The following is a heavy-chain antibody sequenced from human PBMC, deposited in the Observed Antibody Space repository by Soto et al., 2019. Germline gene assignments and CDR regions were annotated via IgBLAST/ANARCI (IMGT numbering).Heavy chain of an antibody. CDR3: ARDRVVRDSYGMDV. J-gene: IGHJ6*02. CDR2: IYYSGST. V-gene: IGHV4-31*03. Sequence: QVQLQESGPGLVKPSQTLSLTCTVSGGSISSGGYYWSWIRQHPGKGLEWIGYIYYSGSTYYNPSLKSRVTISVDTAKNQFSLKLSSVTAADTAVYYCARDRVVRDSYGMDVWGQGTTVTVSS. CDR1: GGSISSGGYY. D-gene: IGHD3-10*01.